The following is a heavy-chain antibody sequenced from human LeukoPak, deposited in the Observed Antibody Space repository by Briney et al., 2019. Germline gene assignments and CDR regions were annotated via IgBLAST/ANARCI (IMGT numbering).Heavy chain of an antibody. D-gene: IGHD6-13*01. V-gene: IGHV1-2*02. CDR1: GYTFTGYY. Sequence: ASVKVSCKASGYTFTGYYMHWVRQAPGQGLEWMGWINPNSGGTNYAQKFQGRVTMTRDTSISTAYMELSRLRSDDTAVYYCASLHWAAGNDNWFDPWGQGTLVTVSS. J-gene: IGHJ5*02. CDR2: INPNSGGT. CDR3: ASLHWAAGNDNWFDP.